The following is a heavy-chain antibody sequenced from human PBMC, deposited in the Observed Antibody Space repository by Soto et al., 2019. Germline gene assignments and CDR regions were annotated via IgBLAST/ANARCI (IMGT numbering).Heavy chain of an antibody. D-gene: IGHD3-10*01. V-gene: IGHV4-31*03. CDR3: ARGAIWFGEFPRLNWFDP. CDR1: GGSISTGGYY. CDR2: IYYSGST. J-gene: IGHJ5*02. Sequence: SETLSLTCTVSGGSISTGGYYWSCIRQHPGKGLEWIGYIYYSGSTYYNPSLKSRVTISVDTSKNQFSLKLSSVTAADTAVYYCARGAIWFGEFPRLNWFDPWGQGTLVTVSS.